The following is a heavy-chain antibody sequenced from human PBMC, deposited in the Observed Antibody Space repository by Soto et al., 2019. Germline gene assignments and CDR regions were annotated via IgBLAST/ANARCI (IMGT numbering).Heavy chain of an antibody. D-gene: IGHD3-9*01. J-gene: IGHJ4*02. CDR3: ARVNYDILTGYYSPFDY. V-gene: IGHV4-39*01. CDR1: GGSISSSSYY. Sequence: QLQLQESGPGLVKPSETLSLTCTVSGGSISSSSYYWGWIRQPPGKGLEWIGSIYYSGSTYYNPSLKSRVTISVDTSKNQFSLKLSSVTAADTAVYYCARVNYDILTGYYSPFDYWGQGTLVTVSS. CDR2: IYYSGST.